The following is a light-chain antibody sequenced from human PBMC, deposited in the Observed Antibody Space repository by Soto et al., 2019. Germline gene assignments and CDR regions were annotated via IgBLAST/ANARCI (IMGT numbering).Light chain of an antibody. J-gene: IGLJ1*01. CDR2: EVN. CDR3: RSLECSPYV. Sequence: QSVLTQPPSASGSPGQSVTISCTGTSSDVGGYNYVSWYQQHPGKAPKLMIYEVNKRPSGVPDRFSGSKSGNTASLTVSGLQAEDEADYYRRSLECSPYVFGPGTKVTVL. CDR1: SSDVGGYNY. V-gene: IGLV2-8*01.